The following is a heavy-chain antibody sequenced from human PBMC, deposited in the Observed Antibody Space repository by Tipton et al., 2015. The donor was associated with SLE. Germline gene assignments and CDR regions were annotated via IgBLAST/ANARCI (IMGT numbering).Heavy chain of an antibody. V-gene: IGHV4-59*01. CDR2: IYYSGST. J-gene: IGHJ6*03. CDR1: TDSITNYY. Sequence: TLSLTCTVSTDSITNYYWSWIRQPPGKGLEWIGYIYYSGSTNYNPSLKSRVTISVDTSKNQFSLKLSSVTAADTAVYYCARGTKGGYYYYYYMDVWGKGTTVIVSS. CDR3: ARGTKGGYYYYYYMDV.